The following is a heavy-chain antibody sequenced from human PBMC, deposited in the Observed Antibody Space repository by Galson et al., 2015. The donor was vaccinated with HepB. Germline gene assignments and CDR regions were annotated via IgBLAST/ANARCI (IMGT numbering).Heavy chain of an antibody. CDR1: GFTFSSYA. Sequence: SLRLSCAASGFTFSSYAMSWVRQAPGKGLEWVSAISGSGGSTYYADSVKGRFTISRDNSKNTLYLQMNSLRAEDTAVYYCAKDGVSYDFWSGYLTPGGVDYWGQGTLVTVSS. D-gene: IGHD3-3*01. J-gene: IGHJ4*02. CDR2: ISGSGGST. V-gene: IGHV3-23*01. CDR3: AKDGVSYDFWSGYLTPGGVDY.